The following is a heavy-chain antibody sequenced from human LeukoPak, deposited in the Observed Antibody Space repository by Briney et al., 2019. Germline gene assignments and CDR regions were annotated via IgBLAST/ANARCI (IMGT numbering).Heavy chain of an antibody. V-gene: IGHV4-31*03. CDR2: IYYSGST. Sequence: SETLSLTCTVSGGSISSGGYYWSWIRQHPGKGLEWIGYIYYSGSTYYNPSLKSRVTISVDTSKNQFSLKLSSVTAVDTAVYYCARGGYSSSWYGEYNWFDPWGQGTLVTVSS. CDR1: GGSISSGGYY. D-gene: IGHD6-13*01. J-gene: IGHJ5*02. CDR3: ARGGYSSSWYGEYNWFDP.